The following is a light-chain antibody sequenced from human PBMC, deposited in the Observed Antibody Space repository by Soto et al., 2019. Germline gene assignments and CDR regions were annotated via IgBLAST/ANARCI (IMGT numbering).Light chain of an antibody. CDR2: KAS. CDR3: QHYNSYSEA. J-gene: IGKJ1*01. V-gene: IGKV1-5*03. Sequence: DRQLTQSRSTVCGSGGERVTITWRDSQSISTWLAWYQQEPGKAPKLLIHKASSLQSGVPSRFSGSGSGTDFTLTISSLHPDDFATYYCQHYNSYSEAFGQGTKVEIK. CDR1: QSISTW.